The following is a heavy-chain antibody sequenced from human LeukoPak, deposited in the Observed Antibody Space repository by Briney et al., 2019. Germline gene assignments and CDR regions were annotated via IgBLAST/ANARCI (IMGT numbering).Heavy chain of an antibody. V-gene: IGHV4-61*02. J-gene: IGHJ4*02. CDR1: GGSISSSSYY. CDR2: IYTSGST. D-gene: IGHD5-24*01. CDR3: ARGRRDGPKYYFDY. Sequence: PSETLSLTCTVSGGSISSSSYYWSWIRQPAGKGLEWIGRIYTSGSTNYNPSLKSRVTMSVDTSKNQFSLKLSSVTAADTAVYYCARGRRDGPKYYFDYWGQGTLVTVSS.